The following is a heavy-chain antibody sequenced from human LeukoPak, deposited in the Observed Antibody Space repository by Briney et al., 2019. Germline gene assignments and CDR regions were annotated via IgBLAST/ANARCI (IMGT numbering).Heavy chain of an antibody. Sequence: PSETLSLTCAVYGGSFSGYYWSWIRQPPGKGLEWIGEINHSGSTNYNPSLKSRVTISVDTSKNQFSLKLSSVTAADTAVYYCARWAYSQYYGSGSFDYWGQGTLATVSS. D-gene: IGHD3-10*01. J-gene: IGHJ4*02. V-gene: IGHV4-34*01. CDR3: ARWAYSQYYGSGSFDY. CDR1: GGSFSGYY. CDR2: INHSGST.